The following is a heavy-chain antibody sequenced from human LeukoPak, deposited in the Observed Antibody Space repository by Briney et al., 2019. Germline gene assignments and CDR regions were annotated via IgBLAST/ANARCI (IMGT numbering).Heavy chain of an antibody. CDR2: ISYDESNK. CDR1: GFTFSSYA. CDR3: ARDPLDFWSGYCDY. V-gene: IGHV3-30*04. Sequence: AGRSLRLSCAASGFTFSSYAMHWVRQGPGKGLEWGAVISYDESNKYYADSVKGRFTISRDNSKNTLYLQMNSLRAEDTAVYYCARDPLDFWSGYCDYWGQGTLVTVSS. D-gene: IGHD3-3*01. J-gene: IGHJ4*02.